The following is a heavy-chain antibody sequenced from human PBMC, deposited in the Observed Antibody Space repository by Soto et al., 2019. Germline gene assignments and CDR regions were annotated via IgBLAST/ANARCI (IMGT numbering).Heavy chain of an antibody. D-gene: IGHD3-10*01. CDR1: GYTFNSDT. CDR3: ARVEAPFGESLP. J-gene: IGHJ5*02. CDR2: ISPDDGNT. Sequence: ASVKVSCKTSGYTFNSDTIAWVRQALGQGLEWLGWISPDDGNTEYEQKFQGRVTMTADTLTNNAYLELRSLKSDDTAIYYCARVEAPFGESLPWGQGTPVTVSS. V-gene: IGHV1-18*01.